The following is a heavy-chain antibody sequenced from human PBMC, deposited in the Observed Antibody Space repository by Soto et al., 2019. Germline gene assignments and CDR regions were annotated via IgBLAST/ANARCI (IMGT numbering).Heavy chain of an antibody. CDR3: ARTSYSSSADYYYYYGMDV. D-gene: IGHD6-6*01. J-gene: IGHJ6*02. V-gene: IGHV5-51*01. CDR2: IYPGDSDT. CDR1: GYSFTTYW. Sequence: PGESLKISCKGSGYSFTTYWIGWVRQMPGKGLEWMGIIYPGDSDTRYSPSFQGQVTISADRSISTAYLQWSSLKASGTAMYYCARTSYSSSADYYYYYGMDVWGQGTTVTV.